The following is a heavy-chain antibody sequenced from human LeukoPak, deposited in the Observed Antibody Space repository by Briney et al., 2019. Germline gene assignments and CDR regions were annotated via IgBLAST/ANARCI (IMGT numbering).Heavy chain of an antibody. CDR2: ISASGGTT. CDR3: AKGIRACSCYSCFDI. D-gene: IGHD2-15*01. Sequence: GGSLRLSCAASGFTFSSYAMSWVRQAPGNGLEWVSSISASGGTTYYADSVKGRFTISRDNSKNTLYLQMNGLRAEDTAVYYCAKGIRACSCYSCFDIWGQGTMVPVSS. J-gene: IGHJ3*02. CDR1: GFTFSSYA. V-gene: IGHV3-23*01.